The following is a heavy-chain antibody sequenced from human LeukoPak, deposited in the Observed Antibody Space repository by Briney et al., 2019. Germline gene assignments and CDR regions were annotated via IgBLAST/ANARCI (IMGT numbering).Heavy chain of an antibody. V-gene: IGHV4-59*01. CDR1: GXSISSYY. D-gene: IGHD4-23*01. Sequence: SETLSLTCTVSGXSISSYYWSWIRQPPGKGLEWIGYIYYSGSPNYNPSLKSRVTISVDMSKNQFSLKLTSVTAADTAVYYCARDYGGNSGWFDPWGQGTLVTVS. CDR3: ARDYGGNSGWFDP. J-gene: IGHJ5*02. CDR2: IYYSGSP.